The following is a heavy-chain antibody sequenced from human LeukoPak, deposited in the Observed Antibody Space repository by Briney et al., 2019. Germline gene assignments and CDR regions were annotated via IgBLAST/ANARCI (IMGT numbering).Heavy chain of an antibody. D-gene: IGHD3-10*01. CDR3: ARDTGGESGSYYTATWFDP. J-gene: IGHJ5*02. CDR1: GDTLTGYG. CDR2: ISAYNGNT. Sequence: GASVKVSCKASGDTLTGYGISWVRQAPGQGLEWMGWISAYNGNTNYAQKFQGRVTMTTDTSTSTAYMELRSLRSDDTAVYYCARDTGGESGSYYTATWFDPWGQGTLVTVSS. V-gene: IGHV1-18*01.